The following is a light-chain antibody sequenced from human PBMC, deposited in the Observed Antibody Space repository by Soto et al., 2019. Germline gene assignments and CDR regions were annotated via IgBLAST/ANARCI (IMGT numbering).Light chain of an antibody. CDR3: QQYNNWPPYT. CDR2: GAS. J-gene: IGKJ2*01. V-gene: IGKV3-15*01. Sequence: EIVMTQSPATLSVSPGERATLSCRASQSVTSNLAWYQQKPGQAPRLLIYGASTRATGIPARFSGSGSGTELTLTISSLQSEDFAVYDCQQYNNWPPYTFGQGTKLQIK. CDR1: QSVTSN.